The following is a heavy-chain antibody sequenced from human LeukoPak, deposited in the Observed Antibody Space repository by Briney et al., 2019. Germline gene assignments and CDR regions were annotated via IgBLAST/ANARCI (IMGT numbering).Heavy chain of an antibody. D-gene: IGHD2-2*01. CDR3: ARVRVWIPAADYYYMDV. Sequence: ASVKVSCKASGYTITSYGISWVRQAPGQGLEWMGWISAYNGNTNYAQKLQGRVTMTTDTSTSTAYMELRSLRSDDTAVYYCARVRVWIPAADYYYMDVWGKGTTVTVSS. CDR1: GYTITSYG. CDR2: ISAYNGNT. V-gene: IGHV1-18*01. J-gene: IGHJ6*03.